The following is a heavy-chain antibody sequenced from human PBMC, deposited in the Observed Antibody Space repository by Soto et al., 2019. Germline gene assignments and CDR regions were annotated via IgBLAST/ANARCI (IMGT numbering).Heavy chain of an antibody. Sequence: PSETLSLTCTVSGGSVSSGNYYWSWNRQPPGKGLEWSGYLYDRGGTDYNPSLKSRVTISIATSKNPLSLKVKSVTAADTAVYYCARKVKSLVWRYYYGMDVWGQGTTVTVSS. V-gene: IGHV4-61*01. D-gene: IGHD3-16*01. J-gene: IGHJ6*02. CDR2: LYDRGGT. CDR3: ARKVKSLVWRYYYGMDV. CDR1: GGSVSSGNYY.